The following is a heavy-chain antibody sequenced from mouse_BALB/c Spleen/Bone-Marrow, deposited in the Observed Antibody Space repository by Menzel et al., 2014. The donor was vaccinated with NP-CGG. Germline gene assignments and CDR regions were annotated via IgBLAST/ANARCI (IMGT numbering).Heavy chain of an antibody. CDR3: TRDGKFNYDYAIDY. CDR2: ISSGGSYT. J-gene: IGHJ4*01. Sequence: EVQVVESGGGLVKPGGSPKLSCAASGFTFSSYTMSWVRQTPEKRLEWVATISSGGSYTYYPDSVKGRFTISRDNAKNTPYLQMRSLKSEDTAMYYCTRDGKFNYDYAIDYWGQRTSVTVSS. V-gene: IGHV5-6-4*01. CDR1: GFTFSSYT. D-gene: IGHD2-1*01.